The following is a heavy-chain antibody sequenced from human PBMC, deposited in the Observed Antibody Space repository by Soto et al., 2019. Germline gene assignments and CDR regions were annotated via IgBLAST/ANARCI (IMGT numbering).Heavy chain of an antibody. CDR1: GYTFTSSD. J-gene: IGHJ3*02. Sequence: QVQLVQSGAEVKKPGASVKVSCKASGYTFTSSDINWVRQATGQWLEWMGLRNPNSGNIGYAQKFQGRVTMPRNTSIGTPYMELGSLRSEATAVYYLAIGLNYYDSGDDAFDIWGQGTMVTVSS. CDR2: RNPNSGNI. D-gene: IGHD3-10*01. CDR3: AIGLNYYDSGDDAFDI. V-gene: IGHV1-8*01.